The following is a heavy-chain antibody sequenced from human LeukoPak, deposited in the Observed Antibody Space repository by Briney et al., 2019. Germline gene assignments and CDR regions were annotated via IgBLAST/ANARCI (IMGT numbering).Heavy chain of an antibody. J-gene: IGHJ4*02. CDR1: EFTVSSNY. V-gene: IGHV3-53*01. D-gene: IGHD3-22*01. CDR3: ARGSSGYSFDY. CDR2: IYSGAGT. Sequence: GGSLRLSCAVFEFTVSSNYMSWVRQAPGKGLEWGSVIYSGAGTHYADSVKGRFTISRDNSKNTLYLQMNSLRVEDTAVYYCARGSSGYSFDYWGQGTLVTVSS.